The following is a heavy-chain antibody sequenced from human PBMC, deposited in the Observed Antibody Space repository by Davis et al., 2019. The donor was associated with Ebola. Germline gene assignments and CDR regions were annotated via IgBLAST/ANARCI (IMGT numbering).Heavy chain of an antibody. J-gene: IGHJ4*02. Sequence: GESLKISCKGSGYSFTSYWIAWVRQLPEKGLEWMGIIYPGDSDTRYSPSFQGQVTISADKSISTAYLQWSSLKASDTAMYYCGRQGEYSSSAIDYWGQGTLVTVSS. CDR1: GYSFTSYW. CDR3: GRQGEYSSSAIDY. CDR2: IYPGDSDT. D-gene: IGHD6-6*01. V-gene: IGHV5-51*01.